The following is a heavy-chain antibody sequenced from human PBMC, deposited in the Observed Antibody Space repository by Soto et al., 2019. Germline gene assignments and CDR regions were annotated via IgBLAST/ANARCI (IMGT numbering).Heavy chain of an antibody. D-gene: IGHD5-12*01. CDR1: GYTFTRSG. J-gene: IGHJ6*02. CDR2: ISSYNGDT. CDR3: AREGVAPYYYYGMDG. Sequence: GASVKVSCKASGYTFTRSGISWVRQAPGQGPEWMGWISSYNGDTNYAQTFQGRVTMTTDTSTSTAYMELRSLRSDDTAVYYCAREGVAPYYYYGMDGWGQGNPVTVSS. V-gene: IGHV1-18*01.